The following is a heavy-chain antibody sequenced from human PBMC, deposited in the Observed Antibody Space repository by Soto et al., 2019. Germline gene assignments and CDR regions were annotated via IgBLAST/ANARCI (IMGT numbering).Heavy chain of an antibody. Sequence: QEQLVQSGAEVKKPGSSVKVSCKASGSVVSSYAISWVRQAPGQGLEWMGGIIPVFSTAYYAQKFQGRVTITADESTNTAYMALSSLRSEDTARYYFASGGSGYVWFNEFWGQGALVTVSS. J-gene: IGHJ4*02. CDR1: GSVVSSYA. V-gene: IGHV1-69*01. CDR2: IIPVFSTA. CDR3: ASGGSGYVWFNEF. D-gene: IGHD3-3*01.